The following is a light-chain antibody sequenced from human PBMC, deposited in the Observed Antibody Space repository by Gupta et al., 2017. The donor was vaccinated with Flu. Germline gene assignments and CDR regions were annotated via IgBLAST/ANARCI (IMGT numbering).Light chain of an antibody. J-gene: IGLJ3*02. Sequence: QSVLTQPPSASGTPGQGVSISCSGSTPNIGVNTVHWYRQLPGTAPRLLIYSNNLRPSGVPDRFAASKSGTSALPDIRVIQSGDEADYHGAAWDDSLNGCVFGGGTKVTVL. CDR1: TPNIGVNT. CDR2: SNN. V-gene: IGLV1-44*01. CDR3: AAWDDSLNGCV.